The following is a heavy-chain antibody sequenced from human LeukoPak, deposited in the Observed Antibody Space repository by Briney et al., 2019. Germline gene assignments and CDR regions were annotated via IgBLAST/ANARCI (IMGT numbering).Heavy chain of an antibody. CDR2: IYHSGST. V-gene: IGHV4-59*12. Sequence: PSETLSLTCTVSGGSISSYYWSWIRQPPGKGLEWIGSIYHSGSTYYNPSLKSRVTISVDTSKNQFSLKLSSVIAADTAVYYCARGDDSSGWGVSFYFDYWGQGTLVTVSS. D-gene: IGHD3-22*01. CDR1: GGSISSYY. CDR3: ARGDDSSGWGVSFYFDY. J-gene: IGHJ4*02.